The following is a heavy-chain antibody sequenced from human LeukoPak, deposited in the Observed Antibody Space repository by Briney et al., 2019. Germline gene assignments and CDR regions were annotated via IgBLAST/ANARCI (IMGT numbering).Heavy chain of an antibody. Sequence: GGSLRLSCAASGFIFSTYEMNWVRQAPGKGLEWVSYISNSGNTIYYADSVKGRFTISGDNAKNSLYLQMNSLRAEDTAVYYCAGGGDYWGQGTLVTVSS. CDR3: AGGGDY. V-gene: IGHV3-48*03. J-gene: IGHJ4*02. CDR2: ISNSGNTI. CDR1: GFIFSTYE.